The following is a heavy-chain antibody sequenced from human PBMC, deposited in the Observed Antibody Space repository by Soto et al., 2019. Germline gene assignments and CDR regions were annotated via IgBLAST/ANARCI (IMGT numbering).Heavy chain of an antibody. CDR1: GGSISSYY. Sequence: QVQLQESGPGLVKPSETLSLTCTVSGGSISSYYWSWIRQPPGKGLEWIGYIYYSGSTNYNPSLKSRVTISVDTSKNQFSLKLSSVTAADTAVYYCARRGEQLVYFDYWGQGTLVTVSS. D-gene: IGHD6-6*01. CDR2: IYYSGST. J-gene: IGHJ4*02. CDR3: ARRGEQLVYFDY. V-gene: IGHV4-59*08.